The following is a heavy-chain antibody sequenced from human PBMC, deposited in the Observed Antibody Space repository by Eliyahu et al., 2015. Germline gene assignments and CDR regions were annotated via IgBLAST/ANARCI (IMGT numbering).Heavy chain of an antibody. V-gene: IGHV1-69*06. CDR2: IIPIFGTA. D-gene: IGHD3-10*01. CDR3: ASRPLHYYGSGSYYTLDY. CDR1: GGTXSSXA. J-gene: IGHJ4*02. Sequence: QVQLVQSGAEVKKPGSSVKVSXKASGGTXSSXAXSWVRQAPGQGLEWMGGIIPIFGTANYAQKFQGRVTITADKSTSTAYMELSSLRSEDTAVYYCASRPLHYYGSGSYYTLDYWGQGTLVTVSS.